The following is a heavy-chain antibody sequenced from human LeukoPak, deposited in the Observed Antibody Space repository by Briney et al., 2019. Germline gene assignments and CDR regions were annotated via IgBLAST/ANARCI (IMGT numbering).Heavy chain of an antibody. CDR1: GGSISSGSYY. CDR3: AREERWLQLNFDY. CDR2: IYTSGST. J-gene: IGHJ4*02. Sequence: SQTLSLTYTVSGGSISSGSYYWSWIRQPAGKGLEWIGRIYTSGSTNYNPSLKSRVTISVDTSKNQFSLKLSSVTAADTAVYYCAREERWLQLNFDYWGQGTLVTVSS. V-gene: IGHV4-61*02. D-gene: IGHD5-24*01.